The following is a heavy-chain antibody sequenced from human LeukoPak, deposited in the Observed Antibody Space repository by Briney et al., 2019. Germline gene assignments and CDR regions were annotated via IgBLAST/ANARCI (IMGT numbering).Heavy chain of an antibody. Sequence: GGSLRLSCAASGFTFSSYAMSWVRQAPGKGLEWASAISGSGGSTFYADSVKGRFTISRDNSKNTLYLQMNSLRAEDTAVYYCAKNSGWLAHFDYWGQGTLVTVSS. V-gene: IGHV3-23*01. CDR2: ISGSGGST. D-gene: IGHD6-19*01. CDR3: AKNSGWLAHFDY. J-gene: IGHJ4*02. CDR1: GFTFSSYA.